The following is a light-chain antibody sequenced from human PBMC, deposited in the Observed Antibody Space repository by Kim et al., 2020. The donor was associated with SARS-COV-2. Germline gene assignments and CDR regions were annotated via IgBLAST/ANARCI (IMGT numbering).Light chain of an antibody. CDR2: GKN. CDR1: SLRSYY. Sequence: ALGLAVKITCQGDSLRSYYGSWFQQKPGQAPVLVIYGKNNRPSGIPDRFSGSSSGNTASLTITGAQAEDEADYYCNSRDSSGNRVLFGGGTQLTVL. J-gene: IGLJ2*01. CDR3: NSRDSSGNRVL. V-gene: IGLV3-19*01.